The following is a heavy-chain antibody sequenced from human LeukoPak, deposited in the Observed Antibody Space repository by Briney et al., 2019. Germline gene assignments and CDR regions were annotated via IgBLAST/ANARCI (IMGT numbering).Heavy chain of an antibody. V-gene: IGHV1-2*02. J-gene: IGHJ6*02. CDR1: GYTFTGYY. D-gene: IGHD4-17*01. Sequence: ASVKVSCKASGYTFTGYYMHWARQAPGQGFEWMGWINPNSGGTNYAQKFQGRVTMTRDTSISTAYMELSRLRSDDTAVYYCARRGTVTRGAYYYYGMDVWGQGTTVTVSS. CDR2: INPNSGGT. CDR3: ARRGTVTRGAYYYYGMDV.